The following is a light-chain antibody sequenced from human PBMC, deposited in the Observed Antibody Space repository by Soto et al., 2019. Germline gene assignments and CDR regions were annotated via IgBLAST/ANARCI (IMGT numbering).Light chain of an antibody. J-gene: IGKJ4*01. CDR1: QSISRN. CDR3: QQRINWPLT. V-gene: IGKV3-11*01. CDR2: AAS. Sequence: EIVLTQSPGTLSLFPGEKATLSCRASQSISRNLAWYQQKPGQAPRLLIYAASTRATGLPARFSGSGSGTDFTLTISSLEPADFAIYYCQQRINWPLTFGGGTKVDIK.